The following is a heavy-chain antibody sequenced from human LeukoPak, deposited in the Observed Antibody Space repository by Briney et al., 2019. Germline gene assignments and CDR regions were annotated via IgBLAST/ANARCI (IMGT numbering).Heavy chain of an antibody. CDR2: IQYEGSNK. CDR1: GFTFSTYG. D-gene: IGHD6-19*01. V-gene: IGHV3-30*02. CDR3: AKDVVGQKWLENY. Sequence: PGGSLRLSCVASGFTFSTYGMHWVRQAPGKGLEWVAFIQYEGSNKVYGDSVKGRFAISRDNSKNTLYLQMSSLRPEDTAVYHCAKDVVGQKWLENYWGQGTRVTVSS. J-gene: IGHJ4*02.